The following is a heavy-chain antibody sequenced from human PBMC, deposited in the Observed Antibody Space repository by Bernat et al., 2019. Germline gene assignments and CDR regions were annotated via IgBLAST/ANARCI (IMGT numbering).Heavy chain of an antibody. CDR1: GFTFSSYA. CDR3: AKDSSGTRYFDY. D-gene: IGHD3-10*01. J-gene: IGHJ4*02. Sequence: EVQLLESGGGLVQPGGSLRLSCAASGFTFSSYAMSWVRQAPGKGLEWVSAISGSGGSTYYADSVEGRFTISRDNSKNTLYLQMNSLRAEDTAVYYCAKDSSGTRYFDYWGQGTLVTVSS. CDR2: ISGSGGST. V-gene: IGHV3-23*01.